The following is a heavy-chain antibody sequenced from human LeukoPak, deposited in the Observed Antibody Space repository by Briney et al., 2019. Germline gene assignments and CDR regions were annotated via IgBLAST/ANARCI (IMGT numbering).Heavy chain of an antibody. CDR1: GYSFTSYW. V-gene: IGHV5-51*01. CDR2: IYPGDSDT. CDR3: ARGRGYCSGGSCYYFDY. J-gene: IGHJ4*02. D-gene: IGHD2-15*01. Sequence: GESLKISCKGSGYSFTSYWIGWVRRMPGKGLEWMGIIYPGDSDTRYSPSFQSQVTISADKSISTAYLQWSSLKASDTAMYYCARGRGYCSGGSCYYFDYWGQGTLVTVSS.